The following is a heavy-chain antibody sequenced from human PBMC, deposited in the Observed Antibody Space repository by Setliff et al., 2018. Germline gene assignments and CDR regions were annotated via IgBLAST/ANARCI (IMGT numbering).Heavy chain of an antibody. J-gene: IGHJ3*02. D-gene: IGHD5-18*01. CDR1: GFTFSAHY. CDR3: TFARDGYDVFDI. V-gene: IGHV3-73*01. CDR2: IRGRTDNYAT. Sequence: GGSLRLSCAASGFTFSAHYMDWLRQAPGKGLEWIGRIRGRTDNYATAYAASVRGRFTISRDDSKNTAYLQMNSLKTEDTAVYYCTFARDGYDVFDIWGQGTMVTVSS.